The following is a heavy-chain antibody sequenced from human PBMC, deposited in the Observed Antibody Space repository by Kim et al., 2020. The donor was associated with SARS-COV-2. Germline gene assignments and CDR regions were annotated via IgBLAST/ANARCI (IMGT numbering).Heavy chain of an antibody. Sequence: ASVKVSCKTSGYTFTDYYVHWVRQAPGQGLKWMGWINPNSGDTNSAQRFQGRVTMTRDTSITTVYMELSRLTSDDTAFYYCTREDYWGQGNPVTVSS. CDR2: INPNSGDT. V-gene: IGHV1-2*02. CDR1: GYTFTDYY. J-gene: IGHJ4*02. CDR3: TREDY.